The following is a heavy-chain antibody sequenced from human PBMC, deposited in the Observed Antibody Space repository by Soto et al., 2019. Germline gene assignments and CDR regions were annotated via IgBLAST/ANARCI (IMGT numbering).Heavy chain of an antibody. CDR3: ARERGASCPFDY. CDR2: MNPNSGNT. CDR1: GYTFTSYD. V-gene: IGHV1-8*01. Sequence: QVQLVQSGAEVKKPGASVKVSCKASGYTFTSYDINWVRQATGQGLEWMGWMNPNSGNTGYAQKFQGRVTMTRNTSISTAYMEHSRLRSEDASVYYCARERGASCPFDYWGQGTLFTVSS. J-gene: IGHJ4*02. D-gene: IGHD2-15*01.